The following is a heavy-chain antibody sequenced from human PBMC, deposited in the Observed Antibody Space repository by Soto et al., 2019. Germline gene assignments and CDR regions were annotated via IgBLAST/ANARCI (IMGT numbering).Heavy chain of an antibody. Sequence: EVQLVESGGGLVKPGGSLRLSCAASGFTFSSYSTNWVRQAPGKGLEWVSSISSSSDYIFYADSVKGRFTISRDNAKKSAYVHMNSLRAEDTAVYYCAKSPTGDAFDMWGQGTMVTVS. J-gene: IGHJ3*02. CDR3: AKSPTGDAFDM. CDR1: GFTFSSYS. D-gene: IGHD4-4*01. V-gene: IGHV3-21*01. CDR2: ISSSSDYI.